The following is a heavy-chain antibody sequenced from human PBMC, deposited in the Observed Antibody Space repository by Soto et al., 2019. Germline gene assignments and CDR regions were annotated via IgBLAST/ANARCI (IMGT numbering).Heavy chain of an antibody. CDR1: GGSISIGDYY. V-gene: IGHV4-30-4*01. CDR3: ARALIQLWPHYYYGMDV. Sequence: SETLSLTCTVSGGSISIGDYYWSCIRQPPGKGLEWIGYIYYSGTTYYNPSLKSRVTISVDTSKNQFSLKVSSVTAADTAVYYCARALIQLWPHYYYGMDVWGQGTTVTAP. J-gene: IGHJ6*02. D-gene: IGHD5-18*01. CDR2: IYYSGTT.